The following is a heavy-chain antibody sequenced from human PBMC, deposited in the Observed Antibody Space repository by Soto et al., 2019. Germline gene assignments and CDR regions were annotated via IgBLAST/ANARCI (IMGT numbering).Heavy chain of an antibody. Sequence: PGGSLRLSCAASGFTFSSYDMYWARQATGEGLEWVSTIGTAGDTYYPGSVKGRFTISRENAKNSLYLQMNSLRAEDTAVYYCARGGTTVVTPIDYWGQGTLVTVSS. CDR2: IGTAGDT. J-gene: IGHJ4*02. V-gene: IGHV3-13*01. CDR3: ARGGTTVVTPIDY. D-gene: IGHD4-17*01. CDR1: GFTFSSYD.